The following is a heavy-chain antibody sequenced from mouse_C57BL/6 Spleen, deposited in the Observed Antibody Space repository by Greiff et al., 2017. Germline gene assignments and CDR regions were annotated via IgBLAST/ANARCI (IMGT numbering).Heavy chain of an antibody. Sequence: VQLQQPGAELVKPGASVKVSCKASGYTFTSYWMHWVKQRPGQGLEWIGRIHPSDSDTNYNQKFKGKATLTVDKSSSTAYIQLSSLTSEDSAVYYCALGGYYTSYAMDYWGQGTSVTVSS. V-gene: IGHV1-74*01. CDR2: IHPSDSDT. CDR3: ALGGYYTSYAMDY. CDR1: GYTFTSYW. J-gene: IGHJ4*01. D-gene: IGHD2-3*01.